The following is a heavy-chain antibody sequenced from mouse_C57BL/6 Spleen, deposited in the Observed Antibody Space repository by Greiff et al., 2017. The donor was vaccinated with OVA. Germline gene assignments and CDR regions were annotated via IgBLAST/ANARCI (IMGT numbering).Heavy chain of an antibody. CDR2: IDPSDSYT. CDR1: GYTLTSYW. Sequence: VQLQQPGAELVMPGASVKLSCKASGYTLTSYWMHWVKQRPGQGLEWIGEIDPSDSYTNYNQKFKGKSTLTVDKSSSTAYMQLSSLTSEDSAVYYCARGRDAMDYWGQGTSVTVSS. CDR3: ARGRDAMDY. D-gene: IGHD1-1*01. V-gene: IGHV1-69*01. J-gene: IGHJ4*01.